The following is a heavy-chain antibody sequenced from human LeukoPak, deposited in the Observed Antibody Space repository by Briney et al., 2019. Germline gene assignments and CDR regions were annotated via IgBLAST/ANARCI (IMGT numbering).Heavy chain of an antibody. D-gene: IGHD2-2*01. J-gene: IGHJ4*02. CDR1: GYTFNSYG. CDR2: ISAYNGNT. Sequence: ASVKVSCKTSGYTFNSYGISWVRQAPGQGLEWGGWISAYNGNTNYAQKLQGRVTMTTDTSTSTAYMELRSLRSDDTAVYYCARDRGWYCSSTSCSISHFDYWGQGTLVTVSS. CDR3: ARDRGWYCSSTSCSISHFDY. V-gene: IGHV1-18*01.